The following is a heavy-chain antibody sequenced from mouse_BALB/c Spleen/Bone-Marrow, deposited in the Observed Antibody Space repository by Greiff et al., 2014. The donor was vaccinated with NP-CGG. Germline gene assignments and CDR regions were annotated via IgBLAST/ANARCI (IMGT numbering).Heavy chain of an antibody. CDR1: GYSFTSYW. Sequence: QVQLQQSGPQLVRPGASVKISCKASGYSFTSYWMHWVKQRPGQGLEWIGMIDPSYSETRLNQKFKDKATLTVDKSSSTAYMQLSSPTSEDSAVYYCASPSDGNPFAYWGQGTLVTVSA. V-gene: IGHV1S127*01. CDR3: ASPSDGNPFAY. J-gene: IGHJ3*01. CDR2: IDPSYSET. D-gene: IGHD2-1*01.